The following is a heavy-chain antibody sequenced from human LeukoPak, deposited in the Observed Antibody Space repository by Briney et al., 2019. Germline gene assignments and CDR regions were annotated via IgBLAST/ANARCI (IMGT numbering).Heavy chain of an antibody. Sequence: TGGSLRLSCAASGFIFSSYAMHWVRQAPGKGLEWVAFISSDGSNKYYADSVKGRFTISRDSSKNTLYLQMNSLGDEDTAVYYCDPHDSSSHFWGQGTLVTVSS. J-gene: IGHJ4*02. CDR3: DPHDSSSHF. V-gene: IGHV3-30-3*01. D-gene: IGHD6-6*01. CDR2: ISSDGSNK. CDR1: GFIFSSYA.